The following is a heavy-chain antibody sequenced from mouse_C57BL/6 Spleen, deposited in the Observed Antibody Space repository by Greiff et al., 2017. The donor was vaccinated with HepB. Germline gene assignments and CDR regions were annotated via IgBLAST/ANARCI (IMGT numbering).Heavy chain of an antibody. D-gene: IGHD1-1*01. CDR2: IDPEDGDT. CDR1: GFNIKDYY. Sequence: EVQLQQSGAELVRPGASVKLSCTASGFNIKDYYMHWVKQRPEQGLEWIGRIDPEDGDTEYAPKFQGKATMTADPSSNTAYLQLSSLTSEDTAVYYCTISTVVATDYWGQGTTLTVSS. V-gene: IGHV14-1*01. J-gene: IGHJ2*01. CDR3: TISTVVATDY.